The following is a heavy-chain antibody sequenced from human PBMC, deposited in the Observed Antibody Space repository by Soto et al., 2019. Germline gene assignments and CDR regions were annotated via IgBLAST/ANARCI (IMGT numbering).Heavy chain of an antibody. V-gene: IGHV1-18*01. CDR1: GYTFASYA. J-gene: IGHJ4*02. CDR2: ISAYNGNT. Sequence: QVQLVQSGAEVKKPGASVKVSCKASGYTFASYAISWIRQAPGQGLEWMGWISAYNGNTNYAQKLQGRVNMTTDTSTSTAYMDLRSLRYDDTAVYYCSRDPPPPDYWGQGTLVTVSS. CDR3: SRDPPPPDY.